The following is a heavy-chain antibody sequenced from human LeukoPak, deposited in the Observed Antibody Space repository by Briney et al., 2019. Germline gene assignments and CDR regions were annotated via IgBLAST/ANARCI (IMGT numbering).Heavy chain of an antibody. CDR2: IYHSGST. CDR1: GGSFSGYY. Sequence: SETLSLTCAVYGGSFSGYYWSWIRQPPGKGLEWIGYIYHSGSTYYNPSLKSRVTISVDRSKNQFSLKLSSVTAADTAVYYCARSAAAGPIDYWGQGTLVTVSS. CDR3: ARSAAAGPIDY. V-gene: IGHV4-34*01. J-gene: IGHJ4*02. D-gene: IGHD6-13*01.